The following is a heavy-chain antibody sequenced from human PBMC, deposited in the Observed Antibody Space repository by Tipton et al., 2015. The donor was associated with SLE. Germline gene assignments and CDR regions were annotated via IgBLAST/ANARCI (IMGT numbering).Heavy chain of an antibody. CDR1: GFPFTSYD. CDR2: IRYDGSNK. J-gene: IGHJ4*02. V-gene: IGHV3-30*02. D-gene: IGHD1-1*01. Sequence: SLRLSCAASGFPFTSYDMHWVRQAPGKGLEWVALIRYDGSNKYYADSVKGRFTISRDNSKNTLYLQMNSLRREDTGEYYCAKDSWNDDSWGQGTLVTVSS. CDR3: AKDSWNDDS.